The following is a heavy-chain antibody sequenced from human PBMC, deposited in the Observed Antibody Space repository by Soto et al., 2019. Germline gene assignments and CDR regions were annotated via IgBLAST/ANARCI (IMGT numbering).Heavy chain of an antibody. V-gene: IGHV3-23*01. CDR3: AKSPHGGPYCSGGSCYSVRNYYFDY. CDR1: GFTFSSYA. J-gene: IGHJ4*02. Sequence: HPGGSLRLSCAASGFTFSSYAMSWVRQAPGKGLEWVSAISGSGGSTYYADSVKGRFTISRDNSKNTLYLQMNSLRAEDTAVYYCAKSPHGGPYCSGGSCYSVRNYYFDYWGQGTLVTVSS. D-gene: IGHD2-15*01. CDR2: ISGSGGST.